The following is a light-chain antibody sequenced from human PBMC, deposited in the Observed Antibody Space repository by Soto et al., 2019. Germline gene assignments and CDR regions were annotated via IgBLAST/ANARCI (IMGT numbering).Light chain of an antibody. V-gene: IGKV1-13*02. CDR2: DAS. CDR3: QQFNSSRALT. J-gene: IGKJ4*01. CDR1: QGIGSA. Sequence: AIHLTQSPSSLSASVGDRVTIPCRASQGIGSALAWYQQKPGKPPKFLSYDASTLASGVPSRFSGSGSGTDFTLTLGSLQPEDFATYYCQQFNSSRALTFGGGTRVEIK.